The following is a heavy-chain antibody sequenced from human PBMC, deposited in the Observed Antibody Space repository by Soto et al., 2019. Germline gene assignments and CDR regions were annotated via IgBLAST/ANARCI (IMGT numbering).Heavy chain of an antibody. V-gene: IGHV1-69*13. Sequence: SVKVSCKASGGTFSSYAISWLRQAPGQGLEWMGGIIPIFGTANYAQKFQGRVTITADESTSTAYMELSSLRSEDTAVYYCARGKGLSDAFDIWGQGTMVTVSS. CDR2: IIPIFGTA. CDR3: ARGKGLSDAFDI. J-gene: IGHJ3*02. CDR1: GGTFSSYA.